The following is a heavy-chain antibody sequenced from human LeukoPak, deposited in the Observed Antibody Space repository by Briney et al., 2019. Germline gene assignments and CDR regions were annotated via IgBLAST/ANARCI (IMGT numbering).Heavy chain of an antibody. CDR3: VRDAQDFYGSGTYRGGIDN. Sequence: PSETLSLTCTVSGGSISSSSYYWGWIRQPPGKGLEWIGSIYYSGSTYYIPSLKSRVTISVDTSKNQFSLRLHSVTAADTAVFYCVRDAQDFYGSGTYRGGIDNWGQGALVTVSS. CDR1: GGSISSSSYY. D-gene: IGHD3-10*01. CDR2: IYYSGST. J-gene: IGHJ4*02. V-gene: IGHV4-39*07.